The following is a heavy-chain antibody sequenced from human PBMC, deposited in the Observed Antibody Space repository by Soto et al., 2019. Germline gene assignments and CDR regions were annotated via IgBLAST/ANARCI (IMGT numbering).Heavy chain of an antibody. CDR3: ARENGQVPYYYYGMDV. D-gene: IGHD1-1*01. CDR2: IYYSGST. CDR1: SGSISSSNW. V-gene: IGHV4-4*02. J-gene: IGHJ6*02. Sequence: SETLSLTCAVSSGSISSSNWWSWVRQPPGKGLEWIGYIYYSGSTYYNPSLKSRVTISVDTSKNQFSLKLSSVTAADTAVYYCARENGQVPYYYYGMDVWGQGTTVTVAS.